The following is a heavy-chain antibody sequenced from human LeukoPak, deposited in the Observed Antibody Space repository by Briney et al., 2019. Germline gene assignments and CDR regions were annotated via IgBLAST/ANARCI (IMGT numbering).Heavy chain of an antibody. V-gene: IGHV4-31*03. CDR3: ARDVLLTSSPDAFDI. CDR1: GDSVTSRGYS. J-gene: IGHJ3*02. Sequence: ASETLSLTCTVSGDSVTSRGYSWTWIRQPPGKGLEWIGYISYSGDTHYNSSLKSRLTISVDASKNQFSLRLTSVTVADTAVYFCARDVLLTSSPDAFDIWGRGTMVLVSA. CDR2: ISYSGDT. D-gene: IGHD2-21*02.